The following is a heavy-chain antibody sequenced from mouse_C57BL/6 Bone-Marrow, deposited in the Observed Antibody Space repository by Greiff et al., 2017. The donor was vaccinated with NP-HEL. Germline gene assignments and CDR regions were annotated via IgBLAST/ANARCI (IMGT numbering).Heavy chain of an antibody. J-gene: IGHJ4*01. V-gene: IGHV1-19*01. CDR3: LYDYDGNYAMDY. CDR1: GYTFTDYY. Sequence: EVQLVESGPVLVKPGASVKMSCKASGYTFTDYYMNWVKQSHGKSLEWIGVINPYNGGTSYNQKFKGKATLTVDKSSSTAYMELNSLTSEDSAVYYCLYDYDGNYAMDYWGQGTSVTVSS. D-gene: IGHD2-4*01. CDR2: INPYNGGT.